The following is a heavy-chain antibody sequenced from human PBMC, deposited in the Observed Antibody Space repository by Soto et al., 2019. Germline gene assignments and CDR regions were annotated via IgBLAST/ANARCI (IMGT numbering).Heavy chain of an antibody. CDR1: GDSVSSPYY. Sequence: QVQLQESGPGLVKPSGTLSLTCAVSGDSVSSPYYWCWVRQPPGKGLEWIGEVFHTGTTGYNPSRRSRVTIYIDKSINQFSLDLSAASAADTAVYCCARSAGWYAVHSWGPGTLVIVSS. J-gene: IGHJ4*02. CDR2: VFHTGTT. V-gene: IGHV4-4*01. D-gene: IGHD6-19*01. CDR3: ARSAGWYAVHS.